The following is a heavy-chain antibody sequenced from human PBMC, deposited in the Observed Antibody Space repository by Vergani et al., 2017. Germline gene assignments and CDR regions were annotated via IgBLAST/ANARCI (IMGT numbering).Heavy chain of an antibody. CDR1: GFTFRNYA. D-gene: IGHD1-26*01. J-gene: IGHJ4*02. Sequence: EVQLLESGGGLAQPGGSLRLSCAASGFTFRNYAMTWVRQAPGKGLEWVSIISDNGGTTYYADSVKGRFTISRDNSKDTLYLQMTNVRAEDTAVYFCARDGAGTIDFDYWGPGILVTVSS. V-gene: IGHV3-23*01. CDR3: ARDGAGTIDFDY. CDR2: ISDNGGTT.